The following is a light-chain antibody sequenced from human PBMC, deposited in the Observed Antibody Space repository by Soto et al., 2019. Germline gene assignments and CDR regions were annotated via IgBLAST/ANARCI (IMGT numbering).Light chain of an antibody. Sequence: EVVLTQSPGTLSLSQGERATLSCRASRSVSSTYLAWYQQRPGQAPRLLIYAASSRATGIPDRFSGSGSGTDFTLAISRLEPEDSAVYYCQQYGSSPRLTFGGGTKVDIK. CDR3: QQYGSSPRLT. CDR1: RSVSSTY. CDR2: AAS. J-gene: IGKJ4*01. V-gene: IGKV3-20*01.